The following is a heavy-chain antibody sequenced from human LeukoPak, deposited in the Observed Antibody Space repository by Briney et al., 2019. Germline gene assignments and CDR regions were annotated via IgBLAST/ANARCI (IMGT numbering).Heavy chain of an antibody. J-gene: IGHJ4*02. Sequence: GRSLRLSCAASGFTSSSYGMHWVRQAPGKGLEWVAVISYDGSNKYYADSVKGRFTISRDNSKNTLYLQMNSLRAEDTAVYYCAKGGTHTAMVDYWGQGTLVTVSS. V-gene: IGHV3-30*18. CDR3: AKGGTHTAMVDY. D-gene: IGHD5-18*01. CDR1: GFTSSSYG. CDR2: ISYDGSNK.